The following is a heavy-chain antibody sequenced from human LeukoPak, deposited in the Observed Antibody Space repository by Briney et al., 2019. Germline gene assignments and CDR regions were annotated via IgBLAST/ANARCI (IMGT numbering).Heavy chain of an antibody. CDR3: ARQADTAMLIWSFTDY. J-gene: IGHJ4*02. V-gene: IGHV3-21*01. D-gene: IGHD5-18*01. CDR1: GFTFSSYS. CDR2: ISSSSTYI. Sequence: GGSLRLSCAASGFTFSSYSMNWVRQAPGKGLEWASSISSSSTYIYYADSVKGRFTISRDNAKNSLYLQMTSLRAEDTALYYCARQADTAMLIWSFTDYWGQGPLVTVSS.